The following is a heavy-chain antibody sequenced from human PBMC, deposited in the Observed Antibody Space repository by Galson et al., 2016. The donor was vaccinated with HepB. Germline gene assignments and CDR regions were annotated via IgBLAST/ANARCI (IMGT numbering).Heavy chain of an antibody. J-gene: IGHJ4*02. D-gene: IGHD2-15*01. CDR3: AKAIEEYCSGGSCYVDY. CDR1: GFTFSRVA. V-gene: IGHV3-23*01. Sequence: SLRLSCAASGFTFSRVAMAWVRQTPGKGLGWVSGISGSGGSRYYADSVRGRFSISRDNSKNTLYLQMYSLRGDDTAVYFCAKAIEEYCSGGSCYVDYWGQGTLVTVSS. CDR2: ISGSGGSR.